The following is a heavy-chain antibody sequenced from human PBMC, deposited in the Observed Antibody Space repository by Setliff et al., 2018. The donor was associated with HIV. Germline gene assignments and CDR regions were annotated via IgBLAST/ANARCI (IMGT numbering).Heavy chain of an antibody. CDR3: ARVQMAYAAFDV. J-gene: IGHJ3*01. Sequence: PSETLSLTCAVSGYSISSGYYWGWIRQPPGKGLEWIGNIYFTGSSDNNPSLKSRVTLSVDTSKHQFSLKLSSVTAADTAVYYCARVQMAYAAFDVWGQGTMVTVSS. CDR1: GYSISSGYY. D-gene: IGHD4-17*01. V-gene: IGHV4-38-2*01. CDR2: IYFTGSS.